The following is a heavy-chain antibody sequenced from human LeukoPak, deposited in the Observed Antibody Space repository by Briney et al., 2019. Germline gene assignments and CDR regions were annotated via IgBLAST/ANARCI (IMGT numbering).Heavy chain of an antibody. Sequence: SETLSLTCTVSGGSISSYYWSWIRQPPGKGLEWIGYIYYSGSTNYNPSLKSRVTISVDTSKNQFSLKLSSVTAADTAVYYCAGVRGAFDYWSQGTLVTVSS. J-gene: IGHJ4*02. V-gene: IGHV4-59*08. D-gene: IGHD3-10*01. CDR2: IYYSGST. CDR1: GGSISSYY. CDR3: AGVRGAFDY.